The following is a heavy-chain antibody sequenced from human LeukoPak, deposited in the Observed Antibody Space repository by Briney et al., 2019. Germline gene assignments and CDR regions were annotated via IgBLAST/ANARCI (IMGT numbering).Heavy chain of an antibody. V-gene: IGHV4-59*08. D-gene: IGHD3-10*02. CDR1: GGSISSYY. Sequence: SETLSLTCTVSGGSISSYYWSWIRQPPGKGLEWIGYIYYSGSTNYNPSLRSRVTISVDTSKNQFSLKLSSVTAADTAVYYCARASYGRGAYYFDYWGQGTLVTVSS. J-gene: IGHJ4*02. CDR3: ARASYGRGAYYFDY. CDR2: IYYSGST.